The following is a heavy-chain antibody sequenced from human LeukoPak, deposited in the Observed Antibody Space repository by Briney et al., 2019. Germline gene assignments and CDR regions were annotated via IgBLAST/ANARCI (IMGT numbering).Heavy chain of an antibody. CDR3: ARATPWTSYDFWSGYSFHT. J-gene: IGHJ5*02. D-gene: IGHD3-3*01. CDR2: IIPIFGTA. Sequence: RASVKVSCKASGGTFSSYAVSWVRQAPGQGLEWMGRIIPIFGTANYAQKFQGRVTMTRNTSISTAYMELSSLRSEDTAVYYCARATPWTSYDFWSGYSFHTWGQGTLVTVSS. CDR1: GGTFSSYA. V-gene: IGHV1-69*05.